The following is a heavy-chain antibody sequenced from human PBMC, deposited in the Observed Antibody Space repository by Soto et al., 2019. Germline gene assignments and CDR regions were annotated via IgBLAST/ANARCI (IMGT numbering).Heavy chain of an antibody. Sequence: SETLSLTCTVSRGSISDYYWGWIRQPPGKGLERVGYFYDSGSTKYNPSLKSRVTISVDTSKNQISLEMKSVTVADTAVYYCARVGSGGYSNNWFDPWGQGTLVTVSS. CDR1: RGSISDYY. J-gene: IGHJ5*02. CDR2: FYDSGST. D-gene: IGHD3-22*01. CDR3: ARVGSGGYSNNWFDP. V-gene: IGHV4-59*01.